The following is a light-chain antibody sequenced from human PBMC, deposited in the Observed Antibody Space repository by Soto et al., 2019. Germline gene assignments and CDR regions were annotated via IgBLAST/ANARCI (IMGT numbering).Light chain of an antibody. CDR2: EVS. CDR3: CSYAGSSSLYV. CDR1: SSDVGNYNL. Sequence: QSALTQPASVSGSPGQSITISCTGTSSDVGNYNLVSWYQQHPGKAPKLMIYEVSKRPSGVSDRFSGSKSGNTASLTISGLQAEDEADYYCCSYAGSSSLYVFGTGTKVTV. V-gene: IGLV2-23*02. J-gene: IGLJ1*01.